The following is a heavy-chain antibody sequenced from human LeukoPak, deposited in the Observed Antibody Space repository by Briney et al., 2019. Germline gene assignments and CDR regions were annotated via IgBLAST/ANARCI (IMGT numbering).Heavy chain of an antibody. Sequence: SETLSLTCAVSGGSFSGYYWTWIRQPPGKGLEWIGEINHSGSANYGPSLSSRVTISLDMSENQFSLKLTSVTAADTAVYYCARGQGTVTTHWGQGTLVTVSS. CDR2: INHSGSA. V-gene: IGHV4-34*01. CDR3: ARGQGTVTTH. D-gene: IGHD4-17*01. CDR1: GGSFSGYY. J-gene: IGHJ4*02.